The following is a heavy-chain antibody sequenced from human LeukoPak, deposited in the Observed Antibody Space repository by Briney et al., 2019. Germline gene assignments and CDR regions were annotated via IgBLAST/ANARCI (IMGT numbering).Heavy chain of an antibody. D-gene: IGHD6-13*01. J-gene: IGHJ5*02. Sequence: GGSLRLSCAASGFTFDDYAMHWVRQAPGKGLEWVSGISWNSGSIGYADSVKGRFTISRDNAKNSLYLQMNSLRAEDTALYYCAKALTRAAAAGTGLLNWFDPWGQGTLVTVSS. CDR2: ISWNSGSI. CDR3: AKALTRAAAAGTGLLNWFDP. CDR1: GFTFDDYA. V-gene: IGHV3-9*01.